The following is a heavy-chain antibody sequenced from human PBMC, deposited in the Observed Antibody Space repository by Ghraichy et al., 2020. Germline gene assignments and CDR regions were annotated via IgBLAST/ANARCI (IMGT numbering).Heavy chain of an antibody. CDR1: GGSISSYY. CDR3: ARATYYDSFGFDP. CDR2: IYYSGST. J-gene: IGHJ5*02. D-gene: IGHD3-3*01. V-gene: IGHV4-59*01. Sequence: SETLSLTCTVSGGSISSYYWSWIRQPPGKGLEWIGYIYYSGSTNYNPSLKSRVTISVDTSKNQFSLKLSSVTAADTAVYYCARATYYDSFGFDPWGQGTLVTVSS.